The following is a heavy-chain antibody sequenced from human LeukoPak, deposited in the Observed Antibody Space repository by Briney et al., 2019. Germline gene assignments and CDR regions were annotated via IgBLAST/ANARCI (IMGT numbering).Heavy chain of an antibody. CDR1: GGTFTSYD. CDR2: MNPNSGNT. D-gene: IGHD3-22*01. Sequence: ASVKVSCKASGGTFTSYDINWVRQATGQGLEWMGWMNPNSGNTGYAQKFQGRVTMTRNTSISTAYMELSSLRSEDTAVYYCARGALHYYESYFDYWGQGTLVTVSS. J-gene: IGHJ4*02. CDR3: ARGALHYYESYFDY. V-gene: IGHV1-8*01.